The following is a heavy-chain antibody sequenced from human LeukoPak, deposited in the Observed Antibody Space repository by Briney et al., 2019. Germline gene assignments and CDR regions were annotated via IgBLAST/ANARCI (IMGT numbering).Heavy chain of an antibody. Sequence: PGRSLRLSCAASGFTFDDYAMHWVRHAPGKGLEWVSGISWNSGSIGYADSVKGRFTISRDNAKNSLYLQMNSLRAEDTALYYCAKVFVVVPAAMEIYGMDVWGQGTTVTVSS. CDR1: GFTFDDYA. V-gene: IGHV3-9*01. CDR3: AKVFVVVPAAMEIYGMDV. J-gene: IGHJ6*02. D-gene: IGHD2-2*01. CDR2: ISWNSGSI.